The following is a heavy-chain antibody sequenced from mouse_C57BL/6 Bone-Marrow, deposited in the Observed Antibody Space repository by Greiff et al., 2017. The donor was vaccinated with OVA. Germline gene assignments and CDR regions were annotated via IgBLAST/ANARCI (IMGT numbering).Heavy chain of an antibody. D-gene: IGHD2-4*01. CDR1: GFTFSDYY. CDR2: INYDGSST. Sequence: EVHLVESEGGLVQPGSSMKLSCTASGFTFSDYYMAWVRQVPEKGLEWVANINYDGSSTYYLDSLKSRFIISRDNAKNILYLQMSSLKSEDTATYYCAAYDYDGVPPFAYWGQGTLVTVSA. V-gene: IGHV5-16*01. CDR3: AAYDYDGVPPFAY. J-gene: IGHJ3*01.